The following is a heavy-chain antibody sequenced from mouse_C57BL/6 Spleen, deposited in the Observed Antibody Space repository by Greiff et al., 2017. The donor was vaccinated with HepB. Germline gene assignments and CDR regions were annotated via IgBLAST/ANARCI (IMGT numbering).Heavy chain of an antibody. Sequence: VKLVESGPGLVQPSQSLSITCTVSGFSLTSYGVHWVRQSPGKGLEWLGVIWSGGSTDYNAAFISRLSISKDNSKSQVFFKMNSLQADDTAIYYCASHYSNYYYYAMDYWGQGTSVTVSS. D-gene: IGHD2-5*01. CDR3: ASHYSNYYYYAMDY. CDR1: GFSLTSYG. CDR2: IWSGGST. J-gene: IGHJ4*01. V-gene: IGHV2-2*01.